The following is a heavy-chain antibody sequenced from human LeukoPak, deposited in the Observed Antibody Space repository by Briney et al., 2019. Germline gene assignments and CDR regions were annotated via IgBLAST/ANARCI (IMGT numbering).Heavy chain of an antibody. V-gene: IGHV3-7*01. D-gene: IGHD6-13*01. CDR1: GFTFSSYW. CDR2: IKQDGSEK. Sequence: GGSLRLSCAASGFTFSSYWMSWVRQAPGKGLEWVANIKQDGSEKYYVDSVKGRFTISRDNAKNSLYLQMNSLRAEDTAVYYCARDKYSSSWYFVKYYYYGMDVWGQGTTVTVSS. J-gene: IGHJ6*02. CDR3: ARDKYSSSWYFVKYYYYGMDV.